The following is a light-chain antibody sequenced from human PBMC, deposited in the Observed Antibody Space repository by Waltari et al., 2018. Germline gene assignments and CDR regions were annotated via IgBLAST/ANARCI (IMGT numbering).Light chain of an antibody. CDR1: NIESKR. CDR2: YDS. J-gene: IGLJ1*01. Sequence: SYVLTQPPSVPVAPGEAARLTWGGNNIESKRVHWYRRRPGQAPVLVISYDSDRPSGIPDRLSGSNSGNTATLTISRVEAGDEADYYCQVWDANTDPGVFGTGTEVTVL. V-gene: IGLV3-21*01. CDR3: QVWDANTDPGV.